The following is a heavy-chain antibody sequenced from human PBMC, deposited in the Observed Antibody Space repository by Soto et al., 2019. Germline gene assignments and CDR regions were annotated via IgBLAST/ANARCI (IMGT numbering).Heavy chain of an antibody. CDR3: ARETGCCSGGSCYAPERDPDV. V-gene: IGHV4-4*02. CDR2: IYHAGST. Sequence: PSETLSLTCSVSGGSITNSNWWTWVRLPPAKGLEWIGDIYHAGSTKYNPSLERRVTISVDTSKNQFALTLSSVTAADTAVHYCARETGCCSGGSCYAPERDPDVWGHETTVTVSS. D-gene: IGHD2-15*01. J-gene: IGHJ6*02. CDR1: GGSITNSNW.